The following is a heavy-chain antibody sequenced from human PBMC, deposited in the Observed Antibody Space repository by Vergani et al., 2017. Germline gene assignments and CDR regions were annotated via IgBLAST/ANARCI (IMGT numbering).Heavy chain of an antibody. J-gene: IGHJ6*03. Sequence: QVQLVESGGTLVKPGGSLRLSCAASGFTFRDFYMTWIRQVPGKGLEWVSHISDSGTSINYADSVKGRFTLSRDNAKKSLYLQMTSLRVEDTAVYYCARGNWNDRFNSYYYMDVWGKGTTVTVSS. CDR3: ARGNWNDRFNSYYYMDV. D-gene: IGHD1-1*01. V-gene: IGHV3-11*01. CDR2: ISDSGTSI. CDR1: GFTFRDFY.